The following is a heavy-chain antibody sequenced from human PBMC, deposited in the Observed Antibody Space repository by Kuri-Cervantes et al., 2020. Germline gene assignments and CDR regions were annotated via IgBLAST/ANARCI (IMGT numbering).Heavy chain of an antibody. J-gene: IGHJ4*02. Sequence: ESLKISCAVYGGSFSGYYRSWIRQPPGKGLEWIGEINHSGSTNYNPSLKSRVTISVDTSKNQFSLKLSSVTAADTAVYYCARVNGDYVLNYWGQGTLVTVSS. D-gene: IGHD4-17*01. V-gene: IGHV4-34*01. CDR1: GGSFSGYY. CDR2: INHSGST. CDR3: ARVNGDYVLNY.